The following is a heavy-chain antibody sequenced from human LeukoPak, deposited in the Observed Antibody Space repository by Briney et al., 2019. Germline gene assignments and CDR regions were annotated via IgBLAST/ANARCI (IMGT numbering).Heavy chain of an antibody. J-gene: IGHJ2*01. CDR3: ARHEVTNGFTNWYFDL. CDR2: IHHSGGT. Sequence: SETLSLTCTVSGVSINSYYWSWIRQSPGKGLEWIGYIHHSGGTKTRPPLESRVTISVDTSKNHFSLRLSSVTAADTAMYYCARHEVTNGFTNWYFDLWGRGTLVTVSS. CDR1: GVSINSYY. D-gene: IGHD2-8*01. V-gene: IGHV4-59*08.